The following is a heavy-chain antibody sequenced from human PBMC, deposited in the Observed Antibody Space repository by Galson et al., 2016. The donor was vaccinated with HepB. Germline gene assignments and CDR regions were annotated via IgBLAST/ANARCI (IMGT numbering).Heavy chain of an antibody. Sequence: SLRLSCAASGFTFNNYGMTWVRQAPGKGLEVVSSISRSGDSTDYEDSVKGRFTISRDNSKNTLSLQMNSLRAEDTAVYYCVQGSTAPAVWGKGTTVTVSS. D-gene: IGHD1-26*01. CDR2: ISRSGDST. CDR3: VQGSTAPAV. V-gene: IGHV3-23*01. CDR1: GFTFNNYG. J-gene: IGHJ6*04.